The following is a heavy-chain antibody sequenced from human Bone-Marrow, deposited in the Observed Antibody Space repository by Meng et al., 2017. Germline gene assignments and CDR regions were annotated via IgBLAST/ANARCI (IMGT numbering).Heavy chain of an antibody. D-gene: IGHD1-1*01. V-gene: IGHV4-31*01. CDR2: IYYSGST. CDR3: ARDLGGAGTTTFYYYGMDV. Sequence: SETLSLTCTVSGGSISSGGYYWSWIRQHPGKGLEWIGYIYYSGSTYYNPSLKSLVTISVDTSKNLISLKLTSVTAADTAVYYCARDLGGAGTTTFYYYGMDVWGQGTTVTVSS. J-gene: IGHJ6*02. CDR1: GGSISSGGYY.